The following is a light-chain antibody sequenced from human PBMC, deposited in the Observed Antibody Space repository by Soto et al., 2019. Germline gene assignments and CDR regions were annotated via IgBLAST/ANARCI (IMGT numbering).Light chain of an antibody. V-gene: IGKV3-20*01. CDR2: GAS. CDR1: QSVSSSY. Sequence: EFVLTQSPGTLSLSPGERATLSFRAIQSVSSSYLAWYQQKPGQAPRLLIYGASSRATGIPDRFSGSGSGTEFTLTISSLQPDHFATYYCQQYNSYSEAFGQGTKVDIK. J-gene: IGKJ1*01. CDR3: QQYNSYSEA.